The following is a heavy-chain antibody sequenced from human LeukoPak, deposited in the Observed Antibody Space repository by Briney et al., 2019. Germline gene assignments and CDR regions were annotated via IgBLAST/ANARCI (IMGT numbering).Heavy chain of an antibody. CDR1: GFLFSSSW. V-gene: IGHV3-7*01. CDR2: MKPDGSQT. CDR3: ASHQSGYYYAAPYYFDY. D-gene: IGHD3-22*01. J-gene: IGHJ4*02. Sequence: HTGGSLRLSCAASGFLFSSSWMDWVRQAPGKGLEWVASMKPDGSQTYYVDSVKGRFNISRDIAKNSLYLQMNSLRAEDTAVYYCASHQSGYYYAAPYYFDYWGQGTLVTVSS.